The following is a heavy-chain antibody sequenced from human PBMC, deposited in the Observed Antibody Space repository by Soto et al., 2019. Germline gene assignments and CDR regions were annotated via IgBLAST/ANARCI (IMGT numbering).Heavy chain of an antibody. J-gene: IGHJ6*02. Sequence: QVQLVESGGGVVQPGRSLRLSCAASGFTFSDYGIHWVRQAPGKGLEWVAVISYEGSKTYYADSVKGRFTISRDSSKNKLYLQMASLRPEDTAVYYCAKDHWAAYSGYAIRNALAVWRQGPTVTVSS. CDR2: ISYEGSKT. D-gene: IGHD5-12*01. CDR1: GFTFSDYG. V-gene: IGHV3-30*18. CDR3: AKDHWAAYSGYAIRNALAV.